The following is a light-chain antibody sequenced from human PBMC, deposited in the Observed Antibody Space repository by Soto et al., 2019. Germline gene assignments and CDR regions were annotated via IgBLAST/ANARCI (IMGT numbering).Light chain of an antibody. Sequence: NFMLTQPPSVSGSPGKTVTIPCTRSSGSIASSFVQWYQQRPGSAPITVIYETNQRPSWVPDRFSGSIDTSANSASLTISGLRPEDEADYYCQSYDYNNQVFAGGTKLTVL. J-gene: IGLJ3*02. CDR1: SGSIASSF. CDR2: ETN. V-gene: IGLV6-57*04. CDR3: QSYDYNNQV.